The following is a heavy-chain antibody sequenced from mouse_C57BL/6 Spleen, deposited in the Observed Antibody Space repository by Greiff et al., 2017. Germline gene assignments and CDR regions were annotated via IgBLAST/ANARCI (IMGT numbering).Heavy chain of an antibody. J-gene: IGHJ4*01. CDR1: GYTFTSYW. D-gene: IGHD1-1*01. Sequence: QVHVKQPGAELVKPGASVKLSCKASGYTFTSYWMHWVKQRPGRGLEWIGRIDPNSGGTKYNEKFKSKATLTVDKPSSTAYMQLSSLTSEDSAVYYCARSYYYGSRVWAMDYWGQGTSVTVSS. CDR3: ARSYYYGSRVWAMDY. V-gene: IGHV1-72*01. CDR2: IDPNSGGT.